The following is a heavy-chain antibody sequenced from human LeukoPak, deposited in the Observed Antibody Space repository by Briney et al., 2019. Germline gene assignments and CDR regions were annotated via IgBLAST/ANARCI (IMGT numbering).Heavy chain of an antibody. J-gene: IGHJ3*02. V-gene: IGHV4-39*01. CDR1: GGSISSSSYY. Sequence: SETLSLTCTVSGGSISSSSYYWGWIRQPPGKGLEWIGSIYYSGSTYYNPSLKSRVTISVDTSKNQFSLKLSSVTAADTAVYYCARFGEDQLLFTDDVFDIWGQGTMVTVSS. CDR2: IYYSGST. D-gene: IGHD2-2*01. CDR3: ARFGEDQLLFTDDVFDI.